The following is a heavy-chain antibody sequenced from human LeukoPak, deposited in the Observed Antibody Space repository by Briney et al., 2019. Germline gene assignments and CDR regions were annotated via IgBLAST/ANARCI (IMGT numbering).Heavy chain of an antibody. CDR1: GFTFAGFG. Sequence: GGSLRLSCAASGFTFAGFGMSWVRQPPGKGLEWVSTISDSGSSAYYAGSVQGRFAISRDNSKNTLYLQMNSLRAEDTAVYYCARDFYDPPMDVWGKGTTVTVSS. J-gene: IGHJ6*03. V-gene: IGHV3-23*01. CDR3: ARDFYDPPMDV. D-gene: IGHD3-3*01. CDR2: ISDSGSSA.